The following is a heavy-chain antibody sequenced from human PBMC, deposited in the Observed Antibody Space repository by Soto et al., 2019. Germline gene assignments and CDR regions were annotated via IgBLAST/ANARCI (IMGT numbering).Heavy chain of an antibody. CDR3: ARGGMLTFGGYVVY. J-gene: IGHJ4*02. V-gene: IGHV1-18*01. D-gene: IGHD3-16*01. Sequence: QVQLVQSAAEMKKPGASVKVSCKASGYSFTSYGFTWFRQAPGQGLVWLGWISAYNGDTHYAQRFQGRVNMTTDVSTNTAYMELRNLRSDDTAVYYCARGGMLTFGGYVVYWGQGNQVTVSS. CDR2: ISAYNGDT. CDR1: GYSFTSYG.